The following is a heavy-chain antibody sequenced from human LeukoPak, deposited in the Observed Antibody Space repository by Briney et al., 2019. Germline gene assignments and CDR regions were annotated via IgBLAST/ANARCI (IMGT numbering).Heavy chain of an antibody. CDR3: ARDRPHNWFDP. Sequence: PGGSLRLSCAASGFTCSSYAMNWVRQAPGKGLEWVAHIHNDGDGPTYADSVKGRFTISRDNAKNTLYLQMNSLRAEDTAVYYCARDRPHNWFDPWGQGTLVTVSS. J-gene: IGHJ5*02. CDR1: GFTCSSYA. V-gene: IGHV3-74*01. CDR2: IHNDGDGP.